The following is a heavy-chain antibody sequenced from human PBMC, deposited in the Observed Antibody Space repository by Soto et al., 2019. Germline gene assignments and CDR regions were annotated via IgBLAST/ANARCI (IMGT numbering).Heavy chain of an antibody. CDR1: GGTFSSYA. CDR3: AIDGAYCSSTSCRYYFDY. J-gene: IGHJ4*02. V-gene: IGHV1-69*06. D-gene: IGHD2-2*01. CDR2: IIPIFGTA. Sequence: QVQLVQSGAEVKKPGSSVKVSCKASGGTFSSYAISWVRQAPGQGLEWMGGIIPIFGTANYAQKFQGRVKITADKYTSTAYMELSSLRYDDTAVYYCAIDGAYCSSTSCRYYFDYWGQGTLVTVSS.